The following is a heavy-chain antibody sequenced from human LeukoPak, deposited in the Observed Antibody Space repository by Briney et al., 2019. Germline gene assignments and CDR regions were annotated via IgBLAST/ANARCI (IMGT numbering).Heavy chain of an antibody. J-gene: IGHJ4*02. CDR1: GFSFSSYW. CDR2: IKLDGSER. CDR3: ARISSSRYYFDY. V-gene: IGHV3-7*01. Sequence: GGSLRLSCAASGFSFSSYWMSWVRQAPGKGLEWVANIKLDGSERYLVDAVKGRFTISRDNAKDSLYLQMNSLRAEDTAVYYCARISSSRYYFDYWGQGTLVTASS. D-gene: IGHD6-13*01.